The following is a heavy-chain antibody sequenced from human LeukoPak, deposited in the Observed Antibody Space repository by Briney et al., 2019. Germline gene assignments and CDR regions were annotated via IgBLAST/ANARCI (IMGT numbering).Heavy chain of an antibody. V-gene: IGHV3-7*01. CDR3: ARALVVAATSFDL. D-gene: IGHD2-15*01. CDR1: GFTFSYYW. CDR2: IKEDGSEN. Sequence: GGSLRLSCAASGFTFSYYWMTWVRQAPGKGLEWVANIKEDGSENYSVDSVKGRFTISRDNAKNSLYLQMNSLRAEDTAVYYCARALVVAATSFDLWGRGTLVTVSS. J-gene: IGHJ2*01.